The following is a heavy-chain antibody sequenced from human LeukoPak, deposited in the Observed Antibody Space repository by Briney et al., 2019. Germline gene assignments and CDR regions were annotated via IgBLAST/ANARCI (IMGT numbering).Heavy chain of an antibody. Sequence: SETLSLTCTVSGGSISSYYWSWIRHPAGKGLEWIGRIYTSGSTNYNASLKSRVSMSVDTSKNQFSLKLSSVTAADTAVFYCARENSGSYREFDYWGQGTLVTVSS. CDR1: GGSISSYY. V-gene: IGHV4-4*07. CDR2: IYTSGST. J-gene: IGHJ4*02. D-gene: IGHD1-26*01. CDR3: ARENSGSYREFDY.